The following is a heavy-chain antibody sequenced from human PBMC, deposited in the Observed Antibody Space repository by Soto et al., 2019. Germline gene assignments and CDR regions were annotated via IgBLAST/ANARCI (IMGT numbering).Heavy chain of an antibody. CDR1: GYTFTSYD. J-gene: IGHJ3*02. CDR2: MNPNSGNT. V-gene: IGHV1-8*01. CDR3: SRVPGWSITRIVVEGRDACDI. D-gene: IGHD3-22*01. Sequence: ASVKVSCKASGYTFTSYDINGVRQATGQGLEWMGWMNPNSGNTGYAQKFQGRVTMTRNTSISTAYMELSSLRSADTAVYYCSRVPGWSITRIVVEGRDACDIWGQGTMVTVSS.